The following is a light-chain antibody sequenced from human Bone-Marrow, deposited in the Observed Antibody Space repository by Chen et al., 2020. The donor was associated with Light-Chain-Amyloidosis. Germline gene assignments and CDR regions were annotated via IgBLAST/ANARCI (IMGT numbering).Light chain of an antibody. CDR3: SAFTVSSTLV. J-gene: IGLJ1*01. V-gene: IGLV2-18*02. CDR1: RSDVDGYNR. Sequence: QSALTQPPSVSGSPGQSVTISCTGTRSDVDGYNRVSWYHPPPGTAPKVIIFEVSNRPSGVPDRFSGSKSGNTASLTISGLQAEDEGDYFCSAFTVSSTLVFGTGTRVTVV. CDR2: EVS.